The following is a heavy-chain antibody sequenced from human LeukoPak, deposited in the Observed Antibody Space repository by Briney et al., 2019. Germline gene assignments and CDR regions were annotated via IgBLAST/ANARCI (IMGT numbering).Heavy chain of an antibody. CDR1: GFTFSSYG. Sequence: TGGSLRLSCAASGFTFSSYGMHWVRQAPGKGLEWVAVISYDGSNKYYADSVKGRFTISRDNSKNTLYLQMNSLRAEDTAVYYCAKPRARYCSSTSCATPFDYWGQGTVVTVSS. J-gene: IGHJ4*02. CDR2: ISYDGSNK. D-gene: IGHD2-2*01. CDR3: AKPRARYCSSTSCATPFDY. V-gene: IGHV3-30*18.